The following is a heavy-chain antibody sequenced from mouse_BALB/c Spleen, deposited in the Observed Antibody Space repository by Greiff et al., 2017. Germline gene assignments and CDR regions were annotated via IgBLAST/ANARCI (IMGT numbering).Heavy chain of an antibody. V-gene: IGHV1S81*02. CDR1: GYTFTSYY. CDR2: INPSNGGT. D-gene: IGHD1-2*01. CDR3: TRPLLRLRGYFDV. Sequence: QVQLQQSGAELVKPGASVKLSCKASGYTFTSYYMYWVKQRPGQGLEWIGEINPSNGGTNFNEKFKSKATLTVDKSSSTAYMQLSSLTSEDSAVYYCTRPLLRLRGYFDVWGAGTTVTVSS. J-gene: IGHJ1*01.